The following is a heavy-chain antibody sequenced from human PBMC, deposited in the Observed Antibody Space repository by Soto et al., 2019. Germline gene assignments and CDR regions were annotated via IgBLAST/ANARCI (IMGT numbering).Heavy chain of an antibody. Sequence: AGSLRLSCAASGFTFSSYGMHWVRQAPGKGLEWVAVISYDGSNKYYADSVKGRFTISRDNSKNTLYLQMNSLRAEDTAVYYCAKDRVSSGWYGGYYFDYWGQGTLVTVSS. J-gene: IGHJ4*02. V-gene: IGHV3-30*18. CDR3: AKDRVSSGWYGGYYFDY. D-gene: IGHD6-19*01. CDR1: GFTFSSYG. CDR2: ISYDGSNK.